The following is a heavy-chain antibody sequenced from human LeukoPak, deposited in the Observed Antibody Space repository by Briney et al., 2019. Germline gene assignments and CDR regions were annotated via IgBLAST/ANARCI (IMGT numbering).Heavy chain of an antibody. Sequence: SETLSLTCAVYGGSFSGYYWSWIRQPPGKGLEWIGEINHSGSTNYDPSLKSLVTISVDTSKNQFSLKLSSVTAADTAVYYCARQSYYDSSGYPSYYFDYWGQGTLVTVSS. D-gene: IGHD3-22*01. V-gene: IGHV4-34*01. CDR2: INHSGST. J-gene: IGHJ4*02. CDR1: GGSFSGYY. CDR3: ARQSYYDSSGYPSYYFDY.